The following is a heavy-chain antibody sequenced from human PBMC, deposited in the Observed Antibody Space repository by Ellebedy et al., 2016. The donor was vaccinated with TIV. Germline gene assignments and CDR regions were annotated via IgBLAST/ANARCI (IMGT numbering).Heavy chain of an antibody. J-gene: IGHJ4*02. D-gene: IGHD1-26*01. CDR1: GGSVSSGSYY. Sequence: GSLRLXXTVSGGSVSSGSYYWSWIRQPPGKGLEWIGSIYYSGSTYYNPSLKSRVTISVDTSKNQFSLKLSSVTAADTAVYYCATTTRDYWGQGTLVTVSS. V-gene: IGHV4-39*01. CDR2: IYYSGST. CDR3: ATTTRDY.